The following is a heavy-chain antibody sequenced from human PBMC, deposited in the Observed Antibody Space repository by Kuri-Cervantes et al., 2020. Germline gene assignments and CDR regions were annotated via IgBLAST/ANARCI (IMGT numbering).Heavy chain of an antibody. D-gene: IGHD3-22*01. V-gene: IGHV3-33*07. CDR3: ATTYYYVSSGYWNNGYEKWYFDL. J-gene: IGHJ2*01. CDR2: IWYDGSNK. CDR1: GFTFSKAW. Sequence: GESLKISCAASGFTFSKAWMSWVRQAPGKGLEWVAVIWYDGSNKHYADSVKGRFTISSDNSKNTLYLQMNSLRAEDTDVYYCATTYYYVSSGYWNNGYEKWYFDLWGRGTLVTVSS.